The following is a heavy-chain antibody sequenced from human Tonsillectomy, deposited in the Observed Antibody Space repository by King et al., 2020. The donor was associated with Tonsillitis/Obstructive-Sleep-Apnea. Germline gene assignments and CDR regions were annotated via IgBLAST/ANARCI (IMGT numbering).Heavy chain of an antibody. D-gene: IGHD3-16*01. CDR2: ISDNGAGT. J-gene: IGHJ6*03. CDR3: AGGPAGTYYYYMDV. CDR1: GFTFTSYA. V-gene: IGHV3-23*04. Sequence: VQLVESGGGSVQPGGSLRLSCAASGFTFTSYAMTWVRQAPGKGLEWVSSISDNGAGTHYADSVKGRFTISRDNSKNTLYLQMNSLRVADTAVYYCAGGPAGTYYYYMDVWGKGTTVTVSS.